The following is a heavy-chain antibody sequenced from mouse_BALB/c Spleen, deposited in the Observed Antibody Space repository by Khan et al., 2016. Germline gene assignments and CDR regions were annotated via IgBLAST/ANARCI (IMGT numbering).Heavy chain of an antibody. Sequence: EVQLQESGPELMKPGASVKVSCKASGYSFTDYNMYWVKQSHGKSLEWIGYIDPYNGGTGYNQKFKGMATLTVVKSSSTAFMHRNSLTSEDSAVYYCARKDYETIWFAYWGQGTLVTVSA. CDR1: GYSFTDYN. V-gene: IGHV1S135*01. J-gene: IGHJ3*01. CDR3: ARKDYETIWFAY. D-gene: IGHD2-4*01. CDR2: IDPYNGGT.